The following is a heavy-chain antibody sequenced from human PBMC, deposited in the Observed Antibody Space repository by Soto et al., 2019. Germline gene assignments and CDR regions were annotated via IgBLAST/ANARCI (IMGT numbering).Heavy chain of an antibody. V-gene: IGHV1-2*02. CDR2: INPNSGDA. J-gene: IGHJ6*02. D-gene: IGHD1-26*01. CDR3: AKGGAIVAAGTRVYLYNAMDV. CDR1: GYTFTGYY. Sequence: ASVKVSCKASGYTFTGYYVHWVRQAPGQGLEWVGWINPNSGDAYLAQRFQGRVTMNRDTSIGTAYMELRGLTSDDTAEYYCAKGGAIVAAGTRVYLYNAMDVWGQGTTVTVSS.